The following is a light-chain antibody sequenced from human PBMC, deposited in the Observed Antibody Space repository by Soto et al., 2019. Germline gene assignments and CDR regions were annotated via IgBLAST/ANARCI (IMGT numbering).Light chain of an antibody. V-gene: IGKV1-27*01. Sequence: DIQMTQSPSSLSASVGDRVTITCRASQGISNYLAWYQQKPGKVPKLLIYAASTLQSGVPSRFSGSGSGTDFTLNISSLQPEDVATYYCQKYNSAPPYTFGQGTKLEIK. CDR3: QKYNSAPPYT. J-gene: IGKJ2*01. CDR2: AAS. CDR1: QGISNY.